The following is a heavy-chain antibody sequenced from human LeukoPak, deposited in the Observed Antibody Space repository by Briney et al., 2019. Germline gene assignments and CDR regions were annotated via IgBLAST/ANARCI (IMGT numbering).Heavy chain of an antibody. CDR3: TRGYDTSGWLFDY. Sequence: GGSLRLSCRTSGFPFGDYGMSWFRQGPEKGPEWVSHIRSKAYGGTAEYVTSVKGRFIISRDDSKSIAHLQMSSLKTEDTAVYFCTRGYDTSGWLFDYWGQGTLVTVSS. V-gene: IGHV3-49*03. CDR2: IRSKAYGGTA. J-gene: IGHJ4*02. D-gene: IGHD6-19*01. CDR1: GFPFGDYG.